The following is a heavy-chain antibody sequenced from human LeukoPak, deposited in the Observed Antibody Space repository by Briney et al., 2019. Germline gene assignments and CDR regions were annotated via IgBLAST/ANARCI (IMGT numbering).Heavy chain of an antibody. CDR3: ARHPRIPRERRHYYYYMDV. Sequence: GESLKISCKGSGDSFINYWIAWVRQMPGKGLEWMGIIYPGNSDTLYNPSFQGQVTISVDKSISTAYLQWSSLQASDTAMYYCARHPRIPRERRHYYYYMDVWGKGTTVTISS. J-gene: IGHJ6*03. CDR1: GDSFINYW. CDR2: IYPGNSDT. V-gene: IGHV5-51*01. D-gene: IGHD1-1*01.